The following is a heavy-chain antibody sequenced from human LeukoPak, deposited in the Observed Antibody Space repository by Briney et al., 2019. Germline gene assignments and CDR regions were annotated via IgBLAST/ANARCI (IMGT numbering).Heavy chain of an antibody. CDR1: GFIFTTYE. D-gene: IGHD3-16*01. V-gene: IGHV3-48*03. J-gene: IGHJ4*02. CDR3: ARSPRGSHFDY. CDR2: ISSSGTTI. Sequence: GGSLRLSCVASGFIFTTYEMNWVRQAPGKGLEWVSYISSSGTTIYYADSVKGRFTISRDNAQNSLYLQMNSLRAEDTAVYYCARSPRGSHFDYWGQGTLVTVSS.